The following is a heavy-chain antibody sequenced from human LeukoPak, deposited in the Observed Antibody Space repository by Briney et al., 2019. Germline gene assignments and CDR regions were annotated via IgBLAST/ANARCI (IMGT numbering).Heavy chain of an antibody. CDR3: ARAREAISMIVVVHMDV. V-gene: IGHV3-30-3*01. CDR1: GFTLSSYA. Sequence: GGSLRLSCAASGFTLSSYAMHWVRQAPGKGLEWVAVISYDGSNKYYADSVKGRFTISRDNAKNSLYLQMNSLRAEDTAVYYCARAREAISMIVVVHMDVWGKGTTVTVSS. J-gene: IGHJ6*03. CDR2: ISYDGSNK. D-gene: IGHD3-22*01.